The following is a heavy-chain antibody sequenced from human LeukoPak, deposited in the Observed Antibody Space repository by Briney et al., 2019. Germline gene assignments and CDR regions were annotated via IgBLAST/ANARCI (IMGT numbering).Heavy chain of an antibody. CDR1: GGSFSGYY. V-gene: IGHV4-34*01. D-gene: IGHD5-18*01. CDR2: INHSGST. Sequence: PSETLSLTCAVYGGSFSGYYWSWIRQPPGKGLEWIGEINHSGSTNYNPSLKSRVTISVDTSKNQFSLKLSSVTAADTAVYYCARPRGIYSYGSLDYWGQGTLVTVSS. CDR3: ARPRGIYSYGSLDY. J-gene: IGHJ4*02.